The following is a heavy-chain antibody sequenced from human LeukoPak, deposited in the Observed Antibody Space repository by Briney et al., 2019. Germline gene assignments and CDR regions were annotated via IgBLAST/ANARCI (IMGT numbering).Heavy chain of an antibody. D-gene: IGHD6-6*01. V-gene: IGHV3-23*01. CDR1: GFTFSSYP. J-gene: IGHJ4*02. CDR2: ISDSGGIT. CDR3: AKNTQYSGYYDC. Sequence: GGSLRLSCAASGFTFSSYPMTWVLQAPGKGPEWVSFISDSGGITYYADSVKGRFTISRDNSKNTLYLQMNSLRAEDTAVYYCAKNTQYSGYYDCWGQGTLVAVSS.